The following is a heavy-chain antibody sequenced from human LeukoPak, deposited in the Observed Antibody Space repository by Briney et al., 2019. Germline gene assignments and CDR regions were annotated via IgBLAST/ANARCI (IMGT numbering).Heavy chain of an antibody. D-gene: IGHD5-24*01. CDR1: GFTVSSNY. CDR3: AKMATITGVDY. Sequence: GGSLRLSCAASGFTVSSNYMSWVRQAPGKGLEWVSAISGSGGSTYYADSVKGRFTISRDNSKNTLYLQMNSLRAEDTAVYYCAKMATITGVDYWGQGTLVTVSS. CDR2: ISGSGGST. J-gene: IGHJ4*02. V-gene: IGHV3-23*01.